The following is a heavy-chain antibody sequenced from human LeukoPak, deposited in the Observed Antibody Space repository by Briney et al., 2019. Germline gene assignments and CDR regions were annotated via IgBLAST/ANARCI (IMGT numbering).Heavy chain of an antibody. CDR2: ISAYNGNT. CDR3: ARDLFDYYDSSGYYYGY. J-gene: IGHJ4*02. Sequence: ASVNVSYRSSSYTFTIYGISWVRQARGQGREGMGWISAYNGNTNHAQKLQGRVTMTTDTSTSTAYMELRSLRSDDTAVYYCARDLFDYYDSSGYYYGYWGQGALVTVSS. D-gene: IGHD3-22*01. V-gene: IGHV1-18*01. CDR1: SYTFTIYG.